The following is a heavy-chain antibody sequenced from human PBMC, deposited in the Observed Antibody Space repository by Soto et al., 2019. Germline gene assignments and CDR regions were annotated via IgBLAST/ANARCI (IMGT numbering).Heavy chain of an antibody. J-gene: IGHJ4*02. D-gene: IGHD2-15*01. CDR3: AGRRSGLDY. CDR2: INPSGGSA. Sequence: ASVKVSCKASGGTFTSYYMRWVRQAPGQGLEWMGGINPSGGSASYAQKFQGRVTMTTDTSTSTAYMELSSLRSEDTAVYYCAGRRSGLDYWGQGTLVTVSS. V-gene: IGHV1-46*01. CDR1: GGTFTSYY.